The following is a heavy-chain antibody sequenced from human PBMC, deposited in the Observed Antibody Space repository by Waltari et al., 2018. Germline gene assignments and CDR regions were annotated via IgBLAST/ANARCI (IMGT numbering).Heavy chain of an antibody. CDR1: GFTFSSYA. CDR3: AKDQNGGSYYNWFDP. Sequence: EVQLLESGGGLVQPGGSLRLSCAASGFTFSSYAMSWVRQAPGKGLEWVSAISGSGGSTYYVDSVKGRFTISRDNSKNTLYLQMNSLRAEDTAVYYCAKDQNGGSYYNWFDPWGQGTLVTVSS. J-gene: IGHJ5*02. D-gene: IGHD1-26*01. V-gene: IGHV3-23*01. CDR2: ISGSGGST.